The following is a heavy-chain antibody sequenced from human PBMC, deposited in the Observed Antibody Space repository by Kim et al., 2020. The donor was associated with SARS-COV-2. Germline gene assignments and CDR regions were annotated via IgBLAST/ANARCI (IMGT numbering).Heavy chain of an antibody. Sequence: SNTVNADFVKGKFTISRDNAKNTLYLQMNNLRVEDTAVYYCARGATGAFDIWGQGTMVTVSS. D-gene: IGHD3-9*01. V-gene: IGHV3-74*01. CDR2: SNT. CDR3: ARGATGAFDI. J-gene: IGHJ3*02.